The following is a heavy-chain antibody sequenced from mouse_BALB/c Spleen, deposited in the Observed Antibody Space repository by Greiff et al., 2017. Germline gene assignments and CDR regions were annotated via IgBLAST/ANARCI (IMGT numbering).Heavy chain of an antibody. V-gene: IGHV14-4*02. Sequence: EVQLQQSGAELVRSGASVKLSCTASGFNIKDYYMHWVKQRPEQGLEWIGWIDPENGDTEYAPKFQGKATMTADTSSNTAYLQLSSLTSEDTAVYYCNAVAGYYWYFDVWGAGTTVTVSS. CDR3: NAVAGYYWYFDV. J-gene: IGHJ1*01. CDR1: GFNIKDYY. CDR2: IDPENGDT. D-gene: IGHD2-2*01.